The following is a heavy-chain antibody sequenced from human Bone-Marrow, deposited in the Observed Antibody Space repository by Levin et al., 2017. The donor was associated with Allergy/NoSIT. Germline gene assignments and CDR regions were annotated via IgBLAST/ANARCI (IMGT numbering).Heavy chain of an antibody. CDR2: ISYDGSNK. J-gene: IGHJ3*02. V-gene: IGHV3-30*18. D-gene: IGHD1-26*01. CDR1: GFTFSSYG. CDR3: AKGETFVYAFDI. Sequence: GESLKISCAASGFTFSSYGMHWVRQAPGKGLEWVAVISYDGSNKYYADSVKGRFTISRDNSKNTLYLQMNSLRAEDTAVYYCAKGETFVYAFDIWGQGTMVTVSS.